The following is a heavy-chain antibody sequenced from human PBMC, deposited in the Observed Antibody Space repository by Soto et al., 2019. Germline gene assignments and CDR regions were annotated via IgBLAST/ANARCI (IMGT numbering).Heavy chain of an antibody. CDR2: ISYDETNK. CDR3: AREEPHPAPLVF. CDR1: GFTFSSYG. J-gene: IGHJ4*02. Sequence: GGSLRLSCAASGFTFSSYGMHWVRQAPGKGLEWVAVISYDETNKKYADSVRGRFTVSRDNSMSTIYLQMDSLETDDTAAYFCAREEPHPAPLVFWGQGTQVTVS. V-gene: IGHV3-30*03.